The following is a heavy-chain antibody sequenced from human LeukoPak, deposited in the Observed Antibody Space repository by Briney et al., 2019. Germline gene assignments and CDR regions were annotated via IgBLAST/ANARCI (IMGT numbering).Heavy chain of an antibody. CDR2: INPAGSVT. Sequence: GGSLRLSCSASGFTISSYWMHWVRQAPGKGLVWVSRINPAGSVTNHADYARGRFTISRDTATNTLYLEMNSLRAEDTAVYYCSRDFVGAEDYWGQGTLVTVSS. J-gene: IGHJ4*02. V-gene: IGHV3-74*01. CDR1: GFTISSYW. CDR3: SRDFVGAEDY. D-gene: IGHD3-16*01.